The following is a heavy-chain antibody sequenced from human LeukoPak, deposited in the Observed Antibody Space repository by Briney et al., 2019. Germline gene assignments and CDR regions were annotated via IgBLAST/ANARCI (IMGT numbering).Heavy chain of an antibody. CDR3: ARDIPRGAIGYGWFDP. D-gene: IGHD2-21*01. Sequence: ASVKVSCKASGYTFTSYGISWVRQAPGQGLEWMGIINPSGGSTSYAQKFQGRVTMTRDTSTSTVYMELSSLRSEDTAVYYCARDIPRGAIGYGWFDPWGQGTLVTVSS. CDR1: GYTFTSYG. CDR2: INPSGGST. V-gene: IGHV1-46*01. J-gene: IGHJ5*02.